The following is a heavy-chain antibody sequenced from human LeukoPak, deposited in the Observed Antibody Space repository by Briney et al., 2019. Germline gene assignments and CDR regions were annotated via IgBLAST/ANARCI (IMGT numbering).Heavy chain of an antibody. V-gene: IGHV3-23*01. CDR2: ISGSDSGT. Sequence: GGSLRLSCEASGFTFSTCAMSWVRQPPGKGLQWVSGISGSDSGTYYTDSVKGRFTISRDNSKNTVYLEIDNLRAEDTAVYYCAKCMSGTGVCLNFDSWGQGILVTVSS. CDR1: GFTFSTCA. D-gene: IGHD2-8*02. J-gene: IGHJ4*02. CDR3: AKCMSGTGVCLNFDS.